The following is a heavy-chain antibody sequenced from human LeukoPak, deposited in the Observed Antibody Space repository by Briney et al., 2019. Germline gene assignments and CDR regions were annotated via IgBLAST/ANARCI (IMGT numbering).Heavy chain of an antibody. D-gene: IGHD1-1*01. CDR1: GFTFSNAW. CDR2: IKSKTDGGTT. V-gene: IGHV3-15*05. CDR3: AKDVGRLERNPDY. Sequence: GGSLRLSCAASGFTFSNAWMSWVRQAPGKGLEWVGRIKSKTDGGTTDYAAPVKGRFTISRDDSKNTLYLQMNSLRAEDTALYHCAKDVGRLERNPDYWGQGTLVTVSS. J-gene: IGHJ4*02.